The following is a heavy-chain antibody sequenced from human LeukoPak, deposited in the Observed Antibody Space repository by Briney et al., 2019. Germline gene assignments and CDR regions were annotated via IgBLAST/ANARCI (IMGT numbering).Heavy chain of an antibody. J-gene: IGHJ5*02. CDR3: ARPTLGYCSGGSCPTHWFDP. CDR1: GYTFTGYY. D-gene: IGHD2-15*01. V-gene: IGHV1-2*02. CDR2: INPNSGGT. Sequence: GASVKVSCKASGYTFTGYYMHWVRRAPGQGLEWMGWINPNSGGTNYAQKFQGRVTVTRDTSISTAYMELSRLRSDDTAVYYCARPTLGYCSGGSCPTHWFDPWGQGTLVTVSS.